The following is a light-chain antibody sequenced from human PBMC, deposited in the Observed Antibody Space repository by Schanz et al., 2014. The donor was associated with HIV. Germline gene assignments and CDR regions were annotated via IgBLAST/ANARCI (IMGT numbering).Light chain of an antibody. J-gene: IGLJ1*01. Sequence: QSVLTQPASVSGSPGQSITISCTGTSSDVGGYNYVSWYQQHPGKAPKLMIYDVSNRPSGVSNRFSGSKSGNTASLIISGLQAEDEGDYYCSSYTTTSTYVFGAGTKLTVL. V-gene: IGLV2-14*03. CDR3: SSYTTTSTYV. CDR2: DVS. CDR1: SSDVGGYNY.